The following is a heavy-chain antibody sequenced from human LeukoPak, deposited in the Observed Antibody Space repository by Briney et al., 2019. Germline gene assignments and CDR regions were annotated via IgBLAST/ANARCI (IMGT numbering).Heavy chain of an antibody. V-gene: IGHV3-23*01. CDR2: ISDASFSI. CDR1: GFAFNSYS. CDR3: AKKMGTYRAFDY. D-gene: IGHD3-16*02. Sequence: PGGSLRLSCAASGFAFNSYSMYWVRQGPGKGLEWVASISDASFSINYADSVKGRFTISRDNSKNILYLQMNNIRPEDTAVYYCAKKMGTYRAFDYWGQGTLVTVSS. J-gene: IGHJ4*02.